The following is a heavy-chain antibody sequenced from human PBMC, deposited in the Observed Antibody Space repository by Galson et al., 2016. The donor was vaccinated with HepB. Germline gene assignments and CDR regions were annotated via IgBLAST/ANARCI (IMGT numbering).Heavy chain of an antibody. D-gene: IGHD2/OR15-2a*01. CDR2: IYYSGST. J-gene: IGHJ1*01. Sequence: TLSLTCNVSGGSISSGGYYWSWIRQHPGKGLEWIGYIYYSGSTYYNPSLKSRVSLSVDTSKNQFSLKLKSVTAADTAVYYCAGVDYLLEYFHHWGQGTLVTVSS. V-gene: IGHV4-30-4*08. CDR1: GGSISSGGYY. CDR3: AGVDYLLEYFHH.